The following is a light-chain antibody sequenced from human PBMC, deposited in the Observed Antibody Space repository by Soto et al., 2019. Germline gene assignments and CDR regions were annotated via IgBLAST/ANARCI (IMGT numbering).Light chain of an antibody. CDR2: DTS. Sequence: ILFTQSPGPRPLSPGERATLSCSASQSVTSNYLAWYQQKPGQAPGLLIYDTSTRESGVPDRFSGSGAGTECTLTISRVEPEDVAVYYCQQDGTSTLTFGQGTKVDIK. V-gene: IGKV3-20*01. CDR3: QQDGTSTLT. J-gene: IGKJ1*01. CDR1: QSVTSNY.